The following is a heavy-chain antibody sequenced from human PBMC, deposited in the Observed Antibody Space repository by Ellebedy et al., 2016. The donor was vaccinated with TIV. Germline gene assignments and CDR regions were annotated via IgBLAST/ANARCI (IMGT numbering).Heavy chain of an antibody. CDR2: IYYSGST. V-gene: IGHV4-39*07. CDR3: ARDVPELLWFGAGGMDV. CDR1: GGSISSSSYY. D-gene: IGHD3-10*01. J-gene: IGHJ6*02. Sequence: MPSETLSLTCTVSGGSISSSSYYWGWIRQPPGKGLEWIGSIYYSGSTYYNPSLKSRVTISVDTSKNQFSLKLSSVTAADTAVYYCARDVPELLWFGAGGMDVWGQGTTVTVSS.